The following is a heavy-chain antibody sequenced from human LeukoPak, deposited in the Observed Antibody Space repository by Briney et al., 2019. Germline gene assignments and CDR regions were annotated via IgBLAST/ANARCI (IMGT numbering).Heavy chain of an antibody. J-gene: IGHJ3*02. D-gene: IGHD6-13*01. CDR2: ISSSSSYI. CDR1: GFTFSSYS. V-gene: IGHV3-21*01. Sequence: GGSLRLSCAASGFTFSSYSMNWVRQAPGKGLEWVSSISSSSSYIYYADSVKGRFTISRDNAKNLLYLQMNSLRAEDTAVYYCARFAAASAFDIWGQGTMVTVSS. CDR3: ARFAAASAFDI.